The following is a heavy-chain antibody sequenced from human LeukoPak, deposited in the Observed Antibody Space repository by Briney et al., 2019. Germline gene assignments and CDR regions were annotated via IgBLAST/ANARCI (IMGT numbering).Heavy chain of an antibody. CDR1: GFTFSSYS. Sequence: GGSLRLSCAASGFTFSSYSMNWVRQAPGKGLEWVSYISSSSSTIYYADSVKGRFTISRDNAKNSLYLQMNSLRDEDTAVYYCARDRIAARRPLGFDYWGQGTLVTVSS. CDR3: ARDRIAARRPLGFDY. D-gene: IGHD6-6*01. CDR2: ISSSSSTI. J-gene: IGHJ4*02. V-gene: IGHV3-48*02.